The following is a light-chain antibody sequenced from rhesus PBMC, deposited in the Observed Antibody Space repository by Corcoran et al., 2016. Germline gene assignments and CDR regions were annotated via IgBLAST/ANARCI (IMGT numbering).Light chain of an antibody. J-gene: IGLJ1*01. CDR2: SVS. CDR1: SSGIASYSD. Sequence: QAALTQPPSVSKSLGQSVTLSCPGPSSGIASYSDVSWYQQHPGKAPRLLIYSVSHRPAGVSDRFSGFKSCSTASLTSSGLQAEDEASYYCCSYRSVSTFDIFGAGTRLTVL. V-gene: IGLV2-26*02. CDR3: CSYRSVSTFDI.